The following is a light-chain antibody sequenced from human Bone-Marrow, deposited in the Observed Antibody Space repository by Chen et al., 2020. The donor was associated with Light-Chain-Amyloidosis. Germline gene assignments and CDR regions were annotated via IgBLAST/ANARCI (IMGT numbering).Light chain of an antibody. CDR3: SSYTITNTLV. CDR2: EVT. CDR1: SSDVGGDNH. Sequence: QSALTPPASVSGSPGQSITISCTGTSSDVGGDNHVSWYQQHPDKAPKLMIYEVTNRPSWVPGRFSGSKSDNTASLTISGLQTDDEADYFCSSYTITNTLVFGSGTRVTVL. V-gene: IGLV2-14*01. J-gene: IGLJ1*01.